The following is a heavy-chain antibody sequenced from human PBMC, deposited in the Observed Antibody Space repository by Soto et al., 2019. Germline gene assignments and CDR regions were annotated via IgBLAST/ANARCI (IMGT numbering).Heavy chain of an antibody. CDR3: XXXXXXXXXXXXX. V-gene: IGHV3-30*03. J-gene: IGHJ4*02. CDR1: GFTFSSYG. CDR2: ISYDGSNT. Sequence: QVHLVESGGGVVQPGRSLRLSCAASGFTFSSYGMHWVRQAPGKGLEWVAVISYDGSNTYFADSVKGRFTISRDNSKXXLXXXXXXXXXXXXXXXXXXXXXXXXXXXXXXXGQGTLVTVSS.